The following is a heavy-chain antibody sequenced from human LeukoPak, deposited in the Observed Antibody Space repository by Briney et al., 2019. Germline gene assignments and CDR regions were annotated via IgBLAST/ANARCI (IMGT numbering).Heavy chain of an antibody. V-gene: IGHV3-66*01. CDR1: GFTVSCNY. Sequence: PGGSLRISCAASGFTVSCNYMSWVRQAPGKGLEWVSVIYSGGSTYYADSVKRRFTISRENSKNTLYLQMNSLRAEDTAVYYCARGQFGELSGWFDPWGQGTLVTVSS. D-gene: IGHD3-10*01. CDR2: IYSGGST. CDR3: ARGQFGELSGWFDP. J-gene: IGHJ5*02.